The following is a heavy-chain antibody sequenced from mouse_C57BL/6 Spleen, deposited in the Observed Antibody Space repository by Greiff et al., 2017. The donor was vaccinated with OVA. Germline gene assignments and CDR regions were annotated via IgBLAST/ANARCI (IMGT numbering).Heavy chain of an antibody. CDR3: ARSSGYGY. J-gene: IGHJ2*01. CDR2: IYPRSGNT. V-gene: IGHV1-81*01. Sequence: VQLQESGAELARPGASVKLSCKASGYTFTSSGISWVKQRTGQGLEWIGEIYPRSGNTYYNEKFKGKATLTADKSSSTAYMELRSLTSEDSAVYFCARSSGYGYWGQGTTLTVSS. CDR1: GYTFTSSG. D-gene: IGHD3-2*02.